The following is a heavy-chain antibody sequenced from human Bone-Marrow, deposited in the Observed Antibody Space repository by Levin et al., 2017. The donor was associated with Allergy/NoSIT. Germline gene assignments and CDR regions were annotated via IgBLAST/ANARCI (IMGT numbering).Heavy chain of an antibody. J-gene: IGHJ4*02. Sequence: QSGGSLRLSCEASGFIFSNYWMHWVRQAPGKGLVWVARIQNDGSNTAFADSVKGRFAISWDNAKNTVDLQMKSLRDEDMAVYYCATSLPHNSIFDFGGQGTLVTVSS. CDR1: GFIFSNYW. D-gene: IGHD5-24*01. V-gene: IGHV3-74*03. CDR2: IQNDGSNT. CDR3: ATSLPHNSIFDF.